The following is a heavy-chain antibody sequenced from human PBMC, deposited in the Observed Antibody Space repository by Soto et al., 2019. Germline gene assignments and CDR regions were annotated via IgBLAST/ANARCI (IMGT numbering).Heavy chain of an antibody. J-gene: IGHJ6*02. CDR1: GFTFSSYG. CDR3: ANSVSEDV. V-gene: IGHV3-30*18. CDR2: ISYDGSNK. Sequence: QVQLVESGRGVVQPGRSLRLSCAASGFTFSSYGMHWVRQAPGKGLEWVAVISYDGSNKYYADSVKGRFTISRDNSKNTLYLQMNSLRTEDTAVYYCANSVSEDVWGQGTTVTVSS. D-gene: IGHD2-8*01.